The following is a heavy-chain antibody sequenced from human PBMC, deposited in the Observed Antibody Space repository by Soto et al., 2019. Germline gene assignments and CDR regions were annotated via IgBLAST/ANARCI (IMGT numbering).Heavy chain of an antibody. D-gene: IGHD2-15*01. V-gene: IGHV4-39*01. J-gene: IGHJ6*02. Sequence: PSETLSLTCTVSGGSISSSSYYWGWIRQPPGKGLEWIGSIYYSGSTYYNPSLKSRVTISVDTSKNQFSLKLSSVTAADTAVYYCARPSPALQDYYYYAMDVWGQGTTVTVSS. CDR1: GGSISSSSYY. CDR2: IYYSGST. CDR3: ARPSPALQDYYYYAMDV.